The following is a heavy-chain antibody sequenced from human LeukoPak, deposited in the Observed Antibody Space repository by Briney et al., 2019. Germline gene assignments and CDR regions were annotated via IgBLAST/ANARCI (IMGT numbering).Heavy chain of an antibody. D-gene: IGHD4-17*01. CDR1: GDSISNYY. J-gene: IGHJ4*02. CDR2: IYYSEST. CDR3: ARSYGDYVYYFDY. Sequence: PSETLSLTCTVSGDSISNYYWSWIRQPPGKGLEWIGYIYYSESTNYNPSLKSRVTISVDTSKNQFSLKLSSVTAADTAVYYCARSYGDYVYYFDYWGQGTLVTVSS. V-gene: IGHV4-59*01.